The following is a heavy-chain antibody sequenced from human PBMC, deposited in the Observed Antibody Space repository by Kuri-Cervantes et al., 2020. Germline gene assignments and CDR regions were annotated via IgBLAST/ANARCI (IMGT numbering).Heavy chain of an antibody. V-gene: IGHV4-34*01. CDR2: INHSGST. J-gene: IGHJ6*03. D-gene: IGHD3-10*01. CDR1: GGSYRGYY. Sequence: SQTLSLTCAFYGGSYRGYYWSWTRQPPGKGLEWSGEINHSGSTNYNPSLKSRVTISVDTSKTQFSLKLSSVTAADTAVYYCARERGYYYYYYMDVWGKGTTVTVSS. CDR3: ARERGYYYYYYMDV.